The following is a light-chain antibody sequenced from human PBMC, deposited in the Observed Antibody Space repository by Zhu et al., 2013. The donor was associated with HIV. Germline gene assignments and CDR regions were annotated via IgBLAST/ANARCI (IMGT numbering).Light chain of an antibody. CDR3: LQRSDWPWT. V-gene: IGKV3-11*01. CDR2: DSS. Sequence: EIVLTQSPATLSLSPGETATLSCRASRGVGSFLAWYQQRPGQAPRLFVYDSSNRATGIPARFRGSGSGTDFTLTISSLEPEDFAVYYCLQRSDWPWTFGQGTTVEI. J-gene: IGKJ1*01. CDR1: RGVGSF.